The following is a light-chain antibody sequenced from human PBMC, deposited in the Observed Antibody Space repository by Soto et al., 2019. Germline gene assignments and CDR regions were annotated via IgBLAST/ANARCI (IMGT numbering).Light chain of an antibody. CDR3: QRSGSAPPYI. J-gene: IGKJ2*01. CDR1: QSLDSTY. V-gene: IGKV3-20*01. CDR2: GAS. Sequence: EVVLTQSPGTLSLSPGERATLCCRASQSLDSTYLAWYQQKPGQTPRLVIYGASRRATGIPDRFSGSGSGTDFTLTIGRLEPEDFGVYYCQRSGSAPPYIFGAGTRLDI.